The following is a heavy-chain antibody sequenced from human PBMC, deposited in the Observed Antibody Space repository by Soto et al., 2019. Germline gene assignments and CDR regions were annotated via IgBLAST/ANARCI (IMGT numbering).Heavy chain of an antibody. V-gene: IGHV3-48*02. Sequence: GGSLRLSCAGSAFTFSNYSMNWVRQAPGKGLEWLSYISSSSTIYYADSVKGRFTISRDNAKNSLYLQLNSLRDEDTAVYYCAGLGWELRRWGQGTLVTVSS. D-gene: IGHD3-10*01. J-gene: IGHJ4*02. CDR3: AGLGWELRR. CDR1: AFTFSNYS. CDR2: ISSSSTI.